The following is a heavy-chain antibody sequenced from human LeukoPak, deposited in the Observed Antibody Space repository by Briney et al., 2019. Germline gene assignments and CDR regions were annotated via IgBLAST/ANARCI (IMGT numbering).Heavy chain of an antibody. CDR2: ISGSGAST. V-gene: IGHV3-23*01. CDR3: AKTRPLDSSSWSHGDY. CDR1: GFTLSTNA. J-gene: IGHJ4*02. Sequence: PGGSLRLSCLTSGFTLSTNAMSWVRQAPGKGLEWISGISGSGASTYYADSVKGRFTISRDNSKNTLYLQMNSLRAEDTAVYYCAKTRPLDSSSWSHGDYWGQGTLVTVSS. D-gene: IGHD6-13*01.